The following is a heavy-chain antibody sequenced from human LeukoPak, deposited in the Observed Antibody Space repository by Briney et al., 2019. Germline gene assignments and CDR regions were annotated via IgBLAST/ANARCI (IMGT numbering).Heavy chain of an antibody. CDR2: IYYSGST. CDR1: GGSISSYY. Sequence: PSETLSLTCTVSGGSISSYYWSWIRQPPGKGLEWIGYIYYSGSTNYNPSLKSRVTISVDTSKSQFSLKLSSVTAADTAVYYCARWYSSSGFDYWGQGTLVTVSS. D-gene: IGHD6-6*01. CDR3: ARWYSSSGFDY. J-gene: IGHJ4*02. V-gene: IGHV4-59*01.